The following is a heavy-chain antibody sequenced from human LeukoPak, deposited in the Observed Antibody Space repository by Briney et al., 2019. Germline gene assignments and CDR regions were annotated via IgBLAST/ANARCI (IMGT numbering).Heavy chain of an antibody. Sequence: SQTLSLTCTVSGGSISSGGYYWSWIRQHPGKGLEWIGYIYYSGSTYYNPSLKSRVTISVDTSKNQYSLKLSSVTAADTAVYYCARGWNRIAVSPFDPWGQGTLVTVSS. CDR2: IYYSGST. CDR1: GGSISSGGYY. V-gene: IGHV4-31*03. CDR3: ARGWNRIAVSPFDP. D-gene: IGHD6-19*01. J-gene: IGHJ5*02.